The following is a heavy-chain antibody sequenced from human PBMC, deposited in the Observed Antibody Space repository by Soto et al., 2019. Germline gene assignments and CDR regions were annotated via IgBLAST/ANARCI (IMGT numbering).Heavy chain of an antibody. D-gene: IGHD3-9*01. CDR3: AKGPTGYSYYFDY. CDR1: GFTFSSYG. V-gene: IGHV3-30*18. Sequence: HPGGSLRLSCAASGFTFSSYGMHWVRQAPGKGLEWVAVISYDGSNKYYADSVKGRFTISRDNSKNTLYLQMNSLRAEDTAVYYCAKGPTGYSYYFDYWGQGTLVTVSS. CDR2: ISYDGSNK. J-gene: IGHJ4*02.